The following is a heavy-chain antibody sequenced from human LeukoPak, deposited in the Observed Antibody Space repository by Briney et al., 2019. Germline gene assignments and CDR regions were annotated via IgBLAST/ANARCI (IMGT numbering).Heavy chain of an antibody. Sequence: SETLSLTCTVSGGSISSYYWSWIRQPPGKGLEWIGYIYYSGSTNYNPSLKSRVTISVDTSKNQFSLKLSSVTAADTAVYYCARAGGVLRYFDWIPYLYFDYWGQGTLVTVSS. CDR2: IYYSGST. V-gene: IGHV4-59*01. J-gene: IGHJ4*02. CDR3: ARAGGVLRYFDWIPYLYFDY. CDR1: GGSISSYY. D-gene: IGHD3-9*01.